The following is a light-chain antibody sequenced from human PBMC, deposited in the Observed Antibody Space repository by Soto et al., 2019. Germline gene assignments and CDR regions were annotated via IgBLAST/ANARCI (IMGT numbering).Light chain of an antibody. CDR3: QQYNIYPLT. CDR2: AAS. V-gene: IGKV1D-16*01. CDR1: QDINSW. J-gene: IGKJ4*01. Sequence: DVQMTQSPSSLSASVGDRVTITCRASQDINSWLAWYQQKPGNAPKSLIYAASSLQTGVPSRFSGSASGTDFTLTIGNLQPEDSATYYCQQYNIYPLTFGGGTKVEIK.